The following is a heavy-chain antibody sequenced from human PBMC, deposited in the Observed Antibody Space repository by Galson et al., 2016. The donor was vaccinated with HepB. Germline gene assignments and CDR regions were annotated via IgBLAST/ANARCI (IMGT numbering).Heavy chain of an antibody. D-gene: IGHD6-13*01. V-gene: IGHV3-53*01. CDR3: ARDGTQQNDY. Sequence: SLRLSCAASGFTVSTNYMSWVRQTPGKGLEWVSVIYSSGSTYYADSVKGRFTFSRDNSKNTLYLQMNSLRAEDTAVYYCARDGTQQNDYWGQGTLVTVSS. CDR2: IYSSGST. CDR1: GFTVSTNY. J-gene: IGHJ4*02.